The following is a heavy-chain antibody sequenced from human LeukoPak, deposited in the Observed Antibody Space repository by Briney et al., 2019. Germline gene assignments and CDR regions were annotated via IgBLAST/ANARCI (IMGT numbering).Heavy chain of an antibody. CDR1: GFTFSSYS. Sequence: GGSLRLSCAASGFTFSSYSMNWVRQAPGKGLEWVSSISSSSSYIYYADSVKGRFTISRDNAKNSLYLQMNSLRAEDTAVYHCARDMGTVTSYYMDVWGKGTTVTVSS. D-gene: IGHD4-17*01. CDR3: ARDMGTVTSYYMDV. J-gene: IGHJ6*03. CDR2: ISSSSSYI. V-gene: IGHV3-21*01.